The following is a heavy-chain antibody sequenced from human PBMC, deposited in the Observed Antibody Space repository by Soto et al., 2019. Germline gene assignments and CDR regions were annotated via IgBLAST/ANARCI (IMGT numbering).Heavy chain of an antibody. J-gene: IGHJ5*02. D-gene: IGHD6-13*01. CDR3: ARSMRQQLVRRYYWFDP. Sequence: QVQLQQWGAGLLKPSETLSLTCAVYGGSFSGYYWSWIRQPPGKGLEWIGEINHSGSTNYNPSLKSRVTISVDTSKNQFSLKLSSVTAADTAVYYCARSMRQQLVRRYYWFDPWGQGTLVTVSS. CDR1: GGSFSGYY. CDR2: INHSGST. V-gene: IGHV4-34*01.